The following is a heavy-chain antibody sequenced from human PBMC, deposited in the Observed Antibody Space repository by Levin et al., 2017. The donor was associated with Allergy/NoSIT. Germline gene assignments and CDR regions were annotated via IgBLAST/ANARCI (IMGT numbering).Heavy chain of an antibody. Sequence: QAGGSLRLSCTASGFTFGDYGLSWFRQAPGKGLEWVGLIRSKAYGGTPEYAASVKGRFTISRDDSKSIAYLQMDSLRTEDTAVYYCTSNYYYSSGYLADWYFDLWGRGTLVTVSS. CDR2: IRSKAYGGTP. CDR3: TSNYYYSSGYLADWYFDL. V-gene: IGHV3-49*03. CDR1: GFTFGDYG. J-gene: IGHJ2*01. D-gene: IGHD3-22*01.